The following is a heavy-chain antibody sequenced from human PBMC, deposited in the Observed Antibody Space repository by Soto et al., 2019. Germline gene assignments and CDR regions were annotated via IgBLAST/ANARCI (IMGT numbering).Heavy chain of an antibody. J-gene: IGHJ3*02. V-gene: IGHV1-69*12. CDR3: AKDREDAFDI. CDR2: SIPIFGTA. Sequence: QVQLVQSGVEVKKPGSSVKFSCKASGGTFRSYAISWVRQAPGQGLEWMGGSIPIFGTANYAQKFQGRVTITADESTITAYMELSSLRSEDTSVYYCAKDREDAFDIWGQGTMVTVSS. CDR1: GGTFRSYA.